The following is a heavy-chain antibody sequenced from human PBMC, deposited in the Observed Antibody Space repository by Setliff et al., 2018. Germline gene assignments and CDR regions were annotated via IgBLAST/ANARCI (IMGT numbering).Heavy chain of an antibody. CDR3: ARSPYVVVTAIPFDY. J-gene: IGHJ4*02. CDR1: GGSISSSSYY. CDR2: INHSGST. D-gene: IGHD2-21*02. Sequence: SETLSLTCTVSGGSISSSSYYWSWIRQPPGKGLEWIGEINHSGSTNYNPSLKSRVTISVDTSKNQFSLKLSSVTAADTAVYYCARSPYVVVTAIPFDYWGQGTLVTVSS. V-gene: IGHV4-39*07.